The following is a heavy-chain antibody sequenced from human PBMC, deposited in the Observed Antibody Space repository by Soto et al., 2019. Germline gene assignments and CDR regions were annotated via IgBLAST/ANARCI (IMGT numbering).Heavy chain of an antibody. D-gene: IGHD2-21*02. Sequence: TETLSLTCIVSGVSVTSYTWSWVRQPANKGLEWIGRVFSSVSATYNPSLKSRVSISMDTAENRISLKLDSVTAADAGVYFCARDGMTTGDTWGPGTLVTVSS. CDR1: GVSVTSYT. J-gene: IGHJ4*02. CDR2: VFSSVSA. V-gene: IGHV4-4*07. CDR3: ARDGMTTGDT.